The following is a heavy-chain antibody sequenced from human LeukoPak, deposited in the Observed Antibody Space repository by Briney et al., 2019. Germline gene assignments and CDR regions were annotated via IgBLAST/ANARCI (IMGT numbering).Heavy chain of an antibody. CDR2: ISYDGSNK. V-gene: IGHV3-30*03. CDR1: GFTFSSYG. D-gene: IGHD3-3*01. J-gene: IGHJ6*04. Sequence: GGSLRLSCAASGFTFSSYGMHWVRQAPGKGLEWVAVISYDGSNKYYADSVKGRFTISRDNAKNSLYLQMNSLRAEDTAVYYCARNREMARITIFGVARYQLDVWGKGTTVTVSS. CDR3: ARNREMARITIFGVARYQLDV.